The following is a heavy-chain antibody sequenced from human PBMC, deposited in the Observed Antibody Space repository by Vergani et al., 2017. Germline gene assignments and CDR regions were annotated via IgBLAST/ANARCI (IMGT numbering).Heavy chain of an antibody. CDR2: ISGSGGST. J-gene: IGHJ4*02. D-gene: IGHD5-18*01. CDR1: GFTFSSYW. Sequence: EVQLVESGGGLVQPGGSLRLSCAASGFTFSSYWMSWVRQAPGKGLEWVSAISGSGGSTYYAASVKGRFTISRDISKNTQFLQMNSLRAEDTAVYYCAKIRGNTYGSFDYWGQGSLVTVSS. CDR3: AKIRGNTYGSFDY. V-gene: IGHV3-23*04.